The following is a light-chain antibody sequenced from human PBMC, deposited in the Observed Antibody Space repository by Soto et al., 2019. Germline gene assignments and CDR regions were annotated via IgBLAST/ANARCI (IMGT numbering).Light chain of an antibody. CDR1: SSDVGGYNY. J-gene: IGLJ2*01. CDR3: CSYAGSYTVV. Sequence: QSALTQPRSVSGSPGQSVTIACTGTSSDVGGYNYVPWYQQHPGKAPKLMIYYVSKRPSGVPDRFSGSKSGNTASLTISGLQAEDEADYYCCSYAGSYTVVFCGGTKLTVL. CDR2: YVS. V-gene: IGLV2-11*01.